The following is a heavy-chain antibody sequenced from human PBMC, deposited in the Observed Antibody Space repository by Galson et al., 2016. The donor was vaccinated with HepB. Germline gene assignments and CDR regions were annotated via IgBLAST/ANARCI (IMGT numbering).Heavy chain of an antibody. J-gene: IGHJ4*02. CDR2: IYSSGTT. Sequence: TLSLTCTVSGDSISSSGHFWSWIRQLPGKGLDWIGYIYSSGTTDYDPSLKSRVLISVDTSKYQFFLTLTSVTAADTAVYYCARQPYGEHVDFWGQGTLVTVSS. CDR3: ARQPYGEHVDF. V-gene: IGHV4-31*03. CDR1: GDSISSSGHF. D-gene: IGHD4-17*01.